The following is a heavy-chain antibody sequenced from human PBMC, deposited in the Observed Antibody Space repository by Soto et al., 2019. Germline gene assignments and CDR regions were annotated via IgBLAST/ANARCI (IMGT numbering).Heavy chain of an antibody. CDR3: ARGGYSSSWRFDY. D-gene: IGHD6-13*01. Sequence: QVQLVQSGAEVKKPGSSVKVSCKAPGGTLSTYAISWVRQAPGQGFEWMGGIMATIDTATYAQKFQGRVTITEDESTSTVYMELSSLRSEDTAVYFCARGGYSSSWRFDYWGQGTLVTVSS. CDR1: GGTLSTYA. J-gene: IGHJ4*02. CDR2: IMATIDTA. V-gene: IGHV1-69*01.